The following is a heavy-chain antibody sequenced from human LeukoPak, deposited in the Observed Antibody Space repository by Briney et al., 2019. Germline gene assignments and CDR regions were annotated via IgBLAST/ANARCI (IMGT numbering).Heavy chain of an antibody. J-gene: IGHJ4*02. D-gene: IGHD7-27*01. CDR3: AKDANWGFAD. Sequence: GGSLRLSCAASGFTFRGHGMHWVRQAPGKGLEWVAFIRNDGSDKYYSDSVKGRSTISRDTSKNTVSLQMNSLRAEDTAVYYCAKDANWGFADWGQGTLVIVSS. V-gene: IGHV3-30*02. CDR2: IRNDGSDK. CDR1: GFTFRGHG.